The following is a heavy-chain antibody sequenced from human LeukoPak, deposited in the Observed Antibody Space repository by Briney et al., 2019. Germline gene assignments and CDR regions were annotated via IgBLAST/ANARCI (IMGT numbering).Heavy chain of an antibody. CDR3: ARDSANYYGSGSNFDY. V-gene: IGHV3-7*01. CDR2: IKQDGSEK. CDR1: GFTFSSYW. D-gene: IGHD3-10*01. J-gene: IGHJ4*02. Sequence: PGGSLRLSCAASGFTFSSYWMSWVRQAPGKGLEWVANIKQDGSEKYYVDSVKGRFTISRDNAKNSLYLQMNSLRAEDTAVYYCARDSANYYGSGSNFDYWGQGTLVTVSS.